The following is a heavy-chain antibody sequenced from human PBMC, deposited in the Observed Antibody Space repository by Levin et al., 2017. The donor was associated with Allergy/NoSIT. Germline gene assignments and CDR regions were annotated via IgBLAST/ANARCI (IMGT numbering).Heavy chain of an antibody. CDR3: ASLFDFGANY. V-gene: IGHV3-48*01. J-gene: IGHJ4*02. D-gene: IGHD4-23*01. Sequence: PGGSLRLSCAASGFTFSSYSMNWVRQAPGKGLEWISYIHSSSSTVFYADPVKGRFTVSRDNAKNSLYLQMNSLRVEDTAVYYCASLFDFGANYWGQGTLVTVSS. CDR2: IHSSSSTV. CDR1: GFTFSSYS.